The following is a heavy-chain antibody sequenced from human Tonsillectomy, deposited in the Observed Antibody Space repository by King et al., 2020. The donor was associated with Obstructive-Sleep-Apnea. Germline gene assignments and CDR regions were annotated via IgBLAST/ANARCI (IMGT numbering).Heavy chain of an antibody. V-gene: IGHV3-30*18. CDR2: ISHDGNSK. D-gene: IGHD6-25*01. CDR3: AKDHGYSGAQYYFDY. CDR1: GFTFSNFA. J-gene: IGHJ4*02. Sequence: VQLVESGGGVVQPGGSLRLSCAASGFTFSNFAMHWVRQAPGKGLVWVAVISHDGNSKYYSDSVRGRFTISRDRSKNTLFLQMNSLRAEDTAVYYCAKDHGYSGAQYYFDYWGQGTLVTVSS.